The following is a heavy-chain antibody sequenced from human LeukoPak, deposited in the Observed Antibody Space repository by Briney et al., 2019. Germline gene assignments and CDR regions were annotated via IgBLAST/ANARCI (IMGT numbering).Heavy chain of an antibody. V-gene: IGHV3-7*01. CDR2: TQQDGSEK. CDR1: GFTFKAYW. J-gene: IGHJ4*02. Sequence: PGGTLRLSCEASGFTFKAYWMSWVRQAPGTGLEWVANTQQDGSEKNYVDSVKGRFTISRDNARNSLYLEMNSLRAEDTAVYYCARLRYTYGKNFDYWGQGTLVTVSS. D-gene: IGHD5-18*01. CDR3: ARLRYTYGKNFDY.